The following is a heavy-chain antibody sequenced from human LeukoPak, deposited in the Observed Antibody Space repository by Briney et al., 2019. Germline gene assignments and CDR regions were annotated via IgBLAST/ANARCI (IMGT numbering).Heavy chain of an antibody. J-gene: IGHJ3*02. V-gene: IGHV3-9*01. Sequence: PGRSLRLSCAASGFTFDDYAMHWVRQAPGKGLEWVSGISRNSGNIGYADSVKGRFTISRDNAKNSLYLQMNSLRAEDTAFYYCAILVNTDRDDALDIWGQGTMVTVSS. CDR2: ISRNSGNI. CDR1: GFTFDDYA. D-gene: IGHD2-8*02. CDR3: AILVNTDRDDALDI.